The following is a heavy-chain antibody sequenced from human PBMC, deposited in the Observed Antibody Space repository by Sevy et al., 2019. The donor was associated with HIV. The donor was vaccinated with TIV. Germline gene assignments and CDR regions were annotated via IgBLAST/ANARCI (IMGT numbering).Heavy chain of an antibody. V-gene: IGHV4-59*08. J-gene: IGHJ4*02. Sequence: SETLSLTCTVSGGSITSLYWNWIRQPPGQGLKLIANIYYNGHINYNPSLKSRVTLSLDTSKNQFSLRLSSVTAADTAMYYCAGENAWGRGYSWGQGTLVTVSS. CDR2: IYYNGHI. CDR3: AGENAWGRGYS. D-gene: IGHD1-26*01. CDR1: GGSITSLY.